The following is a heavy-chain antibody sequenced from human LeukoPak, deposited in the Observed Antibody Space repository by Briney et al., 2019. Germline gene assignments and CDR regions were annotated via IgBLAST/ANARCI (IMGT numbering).Heavy chain of an antibody. V-gene: IGHV4-30-4*08. CDR1: GGSISSGDYY. CDR2: INHSGST. J-gene: IGHJ4*02. Sequence: KSSQTLSLTCTVSGGSISSGDYYWSWIRQPPGKGLEWIGEINHSGSTNYNPSLKSRVTISVDTSKNQFSLKLSSVTAADTAVYYCARADYDFWSGYFYWGQGTLVTVSS. D-gene: IGHD3-3*01. CDR3: ARADYDFWSGYFY.